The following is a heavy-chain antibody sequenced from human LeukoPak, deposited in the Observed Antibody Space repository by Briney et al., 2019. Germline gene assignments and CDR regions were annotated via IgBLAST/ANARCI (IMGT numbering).Heavy chain of an antibody. CDR2: LWYDGSSK. Sequence: GGSLRLSCAASGFSFSSYGMHWVRQAPGKGLEWVAVLWYDGSSKYFADSVKGRFSISSDNSKNTLYLQMNSLRAEDTAVYYCASSDSSGWYREYFQHWGQGTLVTVSS. J-gene: IGHJ1*01. CDR1: GFSFSSYG. V-gene: IGHV3-33*01. D-gene: IGHD6-19*01. CDR3: ASSDSSGWYREYFQH.